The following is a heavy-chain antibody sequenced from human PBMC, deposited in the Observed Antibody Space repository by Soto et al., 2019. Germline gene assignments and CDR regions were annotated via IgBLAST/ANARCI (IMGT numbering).Heavy chain of an antibody. Sequence: QITLKESGPTLVQPTQTLTLTCTFSGFSLSTSGVGVGWIRQPPGKALARLALIYCDDDKRYSPSLKSRLTITKDTSKTQGVLTMTNMDPVDTATYYCADRPPRGGGDWNDYWGQGTLVTVSS. CDR2: IYCDDDK. V-gene: IGHV2-5*02. CDR1: GFSLSTSGVG. J-gene: IGHJ4*02. CDR3: ADRPPRGGGDWNDY. D-gene: IGHD2-21*02.